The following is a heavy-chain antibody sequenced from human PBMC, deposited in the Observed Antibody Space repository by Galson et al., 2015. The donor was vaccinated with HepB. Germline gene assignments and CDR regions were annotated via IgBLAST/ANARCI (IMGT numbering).Heavy chain of an antibody. CDR3: AREFHVVTAIGAYYGMDV. CDR1: GDSVSSNSAA. V-gene: IGHV6-1*01. Sequence: CAISGDSVSSNSAAWNWIRQSPSRGLEWLGRTYYRSKWYNDYAVSVKSRITINPDTSKNQFSLQLNSVTPEDTAVYYCAREFHVVTAIGAYYGMDVWGQGTTVTVSS. J-gene: IGHJ6*02. D-gene: IGHD2-21*02. CDR2: TYYRSKWYN.